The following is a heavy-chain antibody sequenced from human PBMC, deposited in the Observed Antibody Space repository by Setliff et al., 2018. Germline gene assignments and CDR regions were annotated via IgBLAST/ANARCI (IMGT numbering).Heavy chain of an antibody. D-gene: IGHD5-12*01. CDR3: ARESRFGYSGYDCALDD. Sequence: PSETLSLTCTVSGDTLSVYYWSWVRQSPGQGLEWIGYIYSSGSTNYNPSLESRVTILIDKSKNQFSLNLTSVTAADTALYYCARESRFGYSGYDCALDDWGQGMLVTVS. CDR2: IYSSGST. CDR1: GDTLSVYY. J-gene: IGHJ4*02. V-gene: IGHV4-4*08.